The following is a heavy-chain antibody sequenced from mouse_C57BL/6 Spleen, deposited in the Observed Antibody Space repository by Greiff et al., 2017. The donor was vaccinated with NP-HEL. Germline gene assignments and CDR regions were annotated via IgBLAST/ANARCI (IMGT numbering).Heavy chain of an antibody. J-gene: IGHJ4*01. V-gene: IGHV1-76*01. CDR2: IYPGSGNT. CDR3: ARETVTTAMDY. D-gene: IGHD2-2*01. Sequence: QVQLQQSGAELVRPGASVKLSCKASGYTFTDYYINWVKQRPGQGLEWIARIYPGSGNTYYNEKFKGKATLTAEKSSSTAYMQLSSLTSEDSAVYFCARETVTTAMDYWGQGTSVTVSS. CDR1: GYTFTDYY.